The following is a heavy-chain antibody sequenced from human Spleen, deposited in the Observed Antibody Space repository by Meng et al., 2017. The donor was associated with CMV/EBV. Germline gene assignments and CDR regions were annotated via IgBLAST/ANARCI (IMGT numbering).Heavy chain of an antibody. CDR1: GYTFTSYY. CDR3: ASFSKDLLYGDY. V-gene: IGHV1-46*01. Sequence: SCKASGYTFTSYYMHWVRQAPGQGLEWMGIINPSGGSTSYAQKFQGRVTMTRDTSTSTVYMELSSLRSEDTAVYYCASFSKDLLYGDYWGQGTLVTVSS. CDR2: INPSGGST. D-gene: IGHD2-2*02. J-gene: IGHJ4*02.